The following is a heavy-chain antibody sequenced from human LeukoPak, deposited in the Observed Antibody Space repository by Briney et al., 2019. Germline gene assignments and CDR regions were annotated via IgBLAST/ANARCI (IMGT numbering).Heavy chain of an antibody. V-gene: IGHV1-2*02. D-gene: IGHD1-26*01. CDR2: INLNSGGT. CDR3: ARVAIAEWDQTAPYFDY. CDR1: GYTFTGYY. Sequence: ASVTVSCKASGYTFTGYYMHWVRQAPGQGLEWMGWINLNSGGTNYAQKFQGRVTMTRDTSISTAYMELSRLRSDDTAVYYCARVAIAEWDQTAPYFDYWGQGTLVTVSS. J-gene: IGHJ4*02.